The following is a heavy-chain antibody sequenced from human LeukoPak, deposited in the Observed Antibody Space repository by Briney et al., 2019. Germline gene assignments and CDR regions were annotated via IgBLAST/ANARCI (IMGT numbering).Heavy chain of an antibody. V-gene: IGHV3-33*06. CDR2: IWYDGSNK. CDR1: GFTFSSYG. Sequence: PGGSLRLSCAASGFTFSSYGMHWVRQAPGKGLEWAAVIWYDGSNKYYADSVKGRFTISRDNSKNTLYLQMNSLRAEDTAVYYCAKSEEQLAFDYWGQGTLVTVSS. J-gene: IGHJ4*02. CDR3: AKSEEQLAFDY. D-gene: IGHD6-6*01.